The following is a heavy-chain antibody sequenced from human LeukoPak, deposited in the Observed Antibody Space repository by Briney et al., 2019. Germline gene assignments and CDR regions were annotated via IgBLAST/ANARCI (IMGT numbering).Heavy chain of an antibody. J-gene: IGHJ4*02. CDR2: IRYDGSNK. D-gene: IGHD3-22*01. Sequence: GGSLRLSCAASGFTFSSYAMSRVRQAPGKGLEWVAFIRYDGSNKYYADSVKGRFTISRDNSKDTLYLQMSSLRAEDTAVYYCAKDTPDSSAYYLENWGQGTLVTVSS. CDR3: AKDTPDSSAYYLEN. V-gene: IGHV3-30*02. CDR1: GFTFSSYA.